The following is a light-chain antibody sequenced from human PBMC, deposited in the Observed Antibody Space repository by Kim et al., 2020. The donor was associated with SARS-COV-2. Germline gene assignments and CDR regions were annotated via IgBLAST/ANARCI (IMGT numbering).Light chain of an antibody. CDR2: AAS. CDR3: QQYYTYPWT. Sequence: ASTGDRVTITCRASQGISSYLAWYQQKSGKAPKLLIYAASTLQSGVPSRFSGSGSGTDFTLTISCLQSEDFATYYCQQYYTYPWTFGGGTKVDIK. J-gene: IGKJ4*02. CDR1: QGISSY. V-gene: IGKV1-8*01.